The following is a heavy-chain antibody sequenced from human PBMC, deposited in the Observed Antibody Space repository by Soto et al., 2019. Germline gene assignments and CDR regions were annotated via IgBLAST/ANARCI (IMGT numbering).Heavy chain of an antibody. CDR1: GYTFTDYG. CDR2: ISTYNGNT. D-gene: IGHD1-1*01. J-gene: IGHJ4*02. CDR3: ARDRSTHDY. V-gene: IGHV1-18*01. Sequence: QGQLVQSGVEVKKPGASVKVSCKASGYTFTDYGMSWVRQAPGQGLEWMGWISTYNGNTNYAQNLQDRVTKTTDTATRTAYRELRSLRPADSSVYDCARDRSTHDYWGQGTLIAVSS.